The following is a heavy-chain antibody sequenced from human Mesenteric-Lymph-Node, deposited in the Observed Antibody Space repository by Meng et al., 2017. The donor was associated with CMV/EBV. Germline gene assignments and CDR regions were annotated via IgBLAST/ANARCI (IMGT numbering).Heavy chain of an antibody. V-gene: IGHV3-21*01. D-gene: IGHD2-15*01. CDR1: GFTFSSYS. Sequence: GESLKISCAASGFTFSSYSMNWVRQAPGKGLEWVSSISSSSSYIYYADSVKGRFTISRDNAKNSLYLQMNSLRAEDTAVYYCASGVGVGMDVWGQGTTVTVSS. CDR3: ASGVGVGMDV. J-gene: IGHJ6*02. CDR2: ISSSSSYI.